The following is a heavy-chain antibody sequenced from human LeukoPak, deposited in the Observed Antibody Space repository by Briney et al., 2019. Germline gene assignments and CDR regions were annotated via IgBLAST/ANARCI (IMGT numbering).Heavy chain of an antibody. V-gene: IGHV1-24*01. Sequence: GASVKVSCKVSGYTLTELSMHWVRQAPGKGVGWLGGFDPEDGETIYAQKFQGRVTMTEDTSTDTAYMELSSLRSEDTAVYYCATALGVVVPAAGDYWGQGTLVTVSS. CDR3: ATALGVVVPAAGDY. D-gene: IGHD2-2*01. J-gene: IGHJ4*02. CDR1: GYTLTELS. CDR2: FDPEDGET.